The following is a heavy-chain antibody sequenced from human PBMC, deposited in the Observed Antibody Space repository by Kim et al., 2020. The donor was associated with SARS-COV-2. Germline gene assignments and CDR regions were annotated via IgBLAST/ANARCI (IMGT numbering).Heavy chain of an antibody. J-gene: IGHJ4*02. V-gene: IGHV3-23*01. CDR3: AKGGGLAARHFDL. Sequence: YPDSVKGRFTISRDNSKNMLFLQMSSLRAEDTSIYYCAKGGGLAARHFDLWGQGTLVTVSS. D-gene: IGHD6-6*01.